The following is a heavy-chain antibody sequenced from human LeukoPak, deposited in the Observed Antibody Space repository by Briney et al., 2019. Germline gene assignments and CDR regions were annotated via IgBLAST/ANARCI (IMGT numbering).Heavy chain of an antibody. Sequence: GGSLRLSCAASGFTFSSYSMNWVRQAPGKGLEWVSSISSSSSYIYYADSVKGRFTISRDNAKNSLYLQMNSLRAEDTAVYYCARVGGFGDHFDYWGQGTLVTVSS. J-gene: IGHJ4*02. CDR2: ISSSSSYI. CDR1: GFTFSSYS. V-gene: IGHV3-21*01. CDR3: ARVGGFGDHFDY. D-gene: IGHD3-10*01.